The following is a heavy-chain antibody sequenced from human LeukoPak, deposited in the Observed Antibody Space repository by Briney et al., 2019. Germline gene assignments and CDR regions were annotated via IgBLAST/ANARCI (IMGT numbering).Heavy chain of an antibody. CDR1: GHTFTSYG. Sequence: GASVKVSCTASGHTFTSYGISWVRQAPGQGLEWMGWNSAYNGNTNYTQKPKGRVTMTTDTSTSTAYMELRSLSSDDTAVYYCASHNGSYVAVFAFDIWGQGTMVTVSS. J-gene: IGHJ3*02. CDR3: ASHNGSYVAVFAFDI. CDR2: NSAYNGNT. D-gene: IGHD1-26*01. V-gene: IGHV1-18*01.